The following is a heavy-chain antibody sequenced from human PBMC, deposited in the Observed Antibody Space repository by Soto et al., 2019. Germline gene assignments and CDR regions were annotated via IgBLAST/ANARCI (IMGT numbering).Heavy chain of an antibody. CDR3: ARFGNYGSGSYASDSFFDY. D-gene: IGHD3-10*01. V-gene: IGHV4-34*01. J-gene: IGHJ4*02. CDR2: INHSGST. Sequence: SETLSLTCAVYGGSFSGYYWSWIRQPPGKGLEWIGEINHSGSTNYNPSLKSRVTISVDTSKNQFSLKLSSVTAADTAVYYCARFGNYGSGSYASDSFFDYWGQGTLVTVSS. CDR1: GGSFSGYY.